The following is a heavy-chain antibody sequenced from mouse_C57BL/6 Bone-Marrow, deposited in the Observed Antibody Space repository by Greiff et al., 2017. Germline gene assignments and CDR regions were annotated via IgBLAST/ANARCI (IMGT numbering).Heavy chain of an antibody. D-gene: IGHD2-12*01. CDR3: TRSDSVAWLAY. J-gene: IGHJ3*01. CDR1: GYTFTDYE. CDR2: IDPETGGT. Sequence: VQRVESGAELVRPGASVTLSCKASGYTFTDYEMHWVKQTPVHGLEWIGAIDPETGGTAYNQKFKGKAILTADKSSSTAYMELRSLTSEDSAVYDCTRSDSVAWLAYWGQGTLVTVSA. V-gene: IGHV1-15*01.